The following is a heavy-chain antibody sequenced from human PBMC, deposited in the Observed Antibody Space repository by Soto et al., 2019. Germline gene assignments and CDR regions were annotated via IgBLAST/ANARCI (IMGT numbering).Heavy chain of an antibody. D-gene: IGHD4-17*01. V-gene: IGHV1-46*03. CDR1: GYTFTIYY. CDR2: INPSGGST. J-gene: IGHJ5*02. Sequence: ASVKGSCKASGYTFTIYYMHWVRKTPGQGLEWMGIINPSGGSTSYAQKFQGRVTMTRDTSTSTVYMELSSLRSEDTAVYYCARDFSTVTTSQVPGWFDPWGQGTLVTVSS. CDR3: ARDFSTVTTSQVPGWFDP.